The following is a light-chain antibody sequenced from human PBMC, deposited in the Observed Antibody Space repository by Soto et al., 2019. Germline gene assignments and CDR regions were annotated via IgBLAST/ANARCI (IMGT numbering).Light chain of an antibody. CDR1: NNDVSAYDY. CDR3: SSFTTSGTLV. V-gene: IGLV2-14*01. Sequence: QSVLTQPASVSGSPGQSVTIPCTGTNNDVSAYDYVSWYQQHPGKVPTLIIFDVSSRPAGVSNRFSGSKSGNTASLTISGLQAEDEADYYCSSFTTSGTLVFGGGTKSPS. J-gene: IGLJ3*02. CDR2: DVS.